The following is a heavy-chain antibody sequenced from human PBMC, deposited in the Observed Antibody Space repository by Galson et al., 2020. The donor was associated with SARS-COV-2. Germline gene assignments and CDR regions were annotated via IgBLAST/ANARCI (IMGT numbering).Heavy chain of an antibody. Sequence: QAGGSLRLSCAASGFIFSDYWIHWVRQAPGKGLVWVSRISADGTTTNYVDSVKGRFTISRDNAKNTVYLQMNSLRVEDTAVYYCARVKAGVGLPNRFDHWGQGTLSTVAS. D-gene: IGHD6-13*01. CDR2: ISADGTTT. V-gene: IGHV3-74*01. CDR1: GFIFSDYW. CDR3: ARVKAGVGLPNRFDH. J-gene: IGHJ4*02.